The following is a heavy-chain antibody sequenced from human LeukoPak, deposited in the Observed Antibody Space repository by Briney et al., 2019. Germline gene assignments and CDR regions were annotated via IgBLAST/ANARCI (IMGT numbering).Heavy chain of an antibody. V-gene: IGHV3-23*01. CDR1: GFTFSSYA. Sequence: PGGSPRLSCAASGFTFSSYAMSWVRQAPGKGLEWVSAISGSGGSTYYADSVKGRFTISRDNSKNTLYLQMNSLRAEDTAVYYCAEPEGGYYDIRPDWGQGTLVTVSS. CDR2: ISGSGGST. D-gene: IGHD3-22*01. CDR3: AEPEGGYYDIRPD. J-gene: IGHJ4*02.